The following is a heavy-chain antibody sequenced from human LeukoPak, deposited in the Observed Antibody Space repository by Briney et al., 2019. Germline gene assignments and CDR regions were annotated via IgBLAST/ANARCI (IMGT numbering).Heavy chain of an antibody. CDR2: IYSGGST. CDR1: GFTVSSNY. D-gene: IGHD6-13*01. Sequence: GGSLRLSCAASGFTVSSNYMSWVRQAPGKGLEWVSVIYSGGSTYYADSVKGRFTISRDNSKNTVFLQMNSLRAEDTAVYYCAKGAYSSSWYFESYFDYWGQGTLVTVSS. CDR3: AKGAYSSSWYFESYFDY. J-gene: IGHJ4*02. V-gene: IGHV3-53*01.